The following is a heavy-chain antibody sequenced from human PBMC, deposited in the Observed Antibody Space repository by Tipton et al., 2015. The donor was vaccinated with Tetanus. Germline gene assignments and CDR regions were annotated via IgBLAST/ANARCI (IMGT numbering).Heavy chain of an antibody. CDR3: ARELESRDSTGYCDY. CDR2: INQHGSEK. V-gene: IGHV3-7*01. J-gene: IGHJ4*02. Sequence: SLRLSCAASGFTFSSYWMTWVRQAPGKGLEWVANINQHGSEKYYVDSVKGRFSISRDNAKKSLYLQMNSLRAEDTAVYYCARELESRDSTGYCDYWGQGTLVTVSS. CDR1: GFTFSSYW. D-gene: IGHD3-22*01.